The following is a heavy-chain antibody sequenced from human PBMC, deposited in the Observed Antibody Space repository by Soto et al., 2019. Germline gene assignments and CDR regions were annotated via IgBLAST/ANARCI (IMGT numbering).Heavy chain of an antibody. Sequence: SVKVSCKASGGTFSSYAISWVRQAPGQGLEWMGGIIPIFGTANYAQKFQGRVTITADESTSTAYMELSSLRSEDTAVYYCARGLGANDYVWGSYHSSTPPFDYWGQGTLVTVS. CDR2: IIPIFGTA. D-gene: IGHD3-16*01. CDR3: ARGLGANDYVWGSYHSSTPPFDY. J-gene: IGHJ4*02. CDR1: GGTFSSYA. V-gene: IGHV1-69*13.